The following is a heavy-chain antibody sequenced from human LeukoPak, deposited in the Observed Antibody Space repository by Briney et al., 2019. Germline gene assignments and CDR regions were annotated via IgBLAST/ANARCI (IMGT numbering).Heavy chain of an antibody. CDR2: IIPIFGTA. V-gene: IGHV1-69*05. CDR1: GGTFSSYA. J-gene: IGHJ6*03. Sequence: SSVKVSCKASGGTFSSYAISWVRQAPGQGLEWMGGIIPIFGTANYAQKFQGRVTITTDESTSTAYMELSRLRSEDTAVYYCARDAGVDCSSTSCSEGYYYYYYMDVWGKGTTVTVSS. D-gene: IGHD2-2*01. CDR3: ARDAGVDCSSTSCSEGYYYYYYMDV.